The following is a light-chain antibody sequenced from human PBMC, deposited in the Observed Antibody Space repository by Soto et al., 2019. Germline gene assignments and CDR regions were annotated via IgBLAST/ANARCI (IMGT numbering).Light chain of an antibody. CDR3: QQYSLYWT. CDR2: KAS. J-gene: IGKJ1*01. Sequence: DIQMTQSPSTLSASVGDRVTITCRASQSISSWLAWYQQKPGKAPNLLIYKASSLESGVPSRFSGSGSGTEFTLTISSLQPDDFATYYCQQYSLYWTFGQGTKVEIK. CDR1: QSISSW. V-gene: IGKV1-5*03.